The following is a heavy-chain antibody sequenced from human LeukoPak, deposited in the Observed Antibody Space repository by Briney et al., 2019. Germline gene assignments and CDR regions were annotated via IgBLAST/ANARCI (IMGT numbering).Heavy chain of an antibody. CDR2: ISSSSSTI. D-gene: IGHD3-10*01. CDR1: GFTFSSYS. V-gene: IGHV3-48*01. Sequence: GGSLRLSCAASGFTFSSYSMNWVRQAPGKGLEWVSYISSSSSTIYYADSVKGRFTISRDNSKNTLYLQMNSLRAEDTAVYYCAKAAIWFGELFSNYYFDYWGQGTLVTVSS. CDR3: AKAAIWFGELFSNYYFDY. J-gene: IGHJ4*02.